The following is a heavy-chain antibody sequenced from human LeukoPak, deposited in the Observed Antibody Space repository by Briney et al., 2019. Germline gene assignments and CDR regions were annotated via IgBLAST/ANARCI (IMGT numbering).Heavy chain of an antibody. V-gene: IGHV4-34*01. J-gene: IGHJ4*02. CDR2: INHSGST. CDR1: GGSFSGYY. CDR3: ARGREYSSGWYVKYYFDY. Sequence: PSETLSLTCAVYGGSFSGYYWSWIRQPPGKGLEWIGEINHSGSTNYNPSLKSRVTISVDTSKNQFSLKPSSVTAADTAVYYCARGREYSSGWYVKYYFDYWGQGTLVTVSS. D-gene: IGHD6-19*01.